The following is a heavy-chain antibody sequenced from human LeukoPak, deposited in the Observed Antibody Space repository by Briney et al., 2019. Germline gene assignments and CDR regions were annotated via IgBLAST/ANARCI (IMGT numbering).Heavy chain of an antibody. Sequence: PGGSLRLSCAASEFTFNDYAMHWVRQIPGKGLEWVGGVNWNSGVIAYGASVKGRSTISRDNAKNSLYLQVHSLTFEDTALYYCAKDLAVGTTPRVYAFDVWGQGALVTVSS. V-gene: IGHV3-9*01. D-gene: IGHD1/OR15-1a*01. CDR1: EFTFNDYA. J-gene: IGHJ3*01. CDR2: VNWNSGVI. CDR3: AKDLAVGTTPRVYAFDV.